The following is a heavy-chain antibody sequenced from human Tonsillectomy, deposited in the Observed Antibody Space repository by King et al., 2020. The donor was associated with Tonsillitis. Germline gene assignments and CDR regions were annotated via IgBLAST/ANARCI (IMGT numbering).Heavy chain of an antibody. CDR1: GFTFSSYA. D-gene: IGHD3-22*01. J-gene: IGHJ6*02. CDR2: ISGSGGST. V-gene: IGHV3-23*04. Sequence: VQLVESGGGLVQPGGSLRLSCAASGFTFSSYAMSWVRQAPGKGLEWVSAISGSGGSTYYADSVKGRFTISRDNSKNTLYLQMNSLRAEDTAVYYCAKGGGDSSGTYYYYYYGMDVWGQGTTVTVSS. CDR3: AKGGGDSSGTYYYYYYGMDV.